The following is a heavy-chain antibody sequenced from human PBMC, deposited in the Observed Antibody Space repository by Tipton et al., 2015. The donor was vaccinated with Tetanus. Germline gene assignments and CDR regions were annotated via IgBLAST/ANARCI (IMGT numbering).Heavy chain of an antibody. CDR1: GGSISSGGYS. V-gene: IGHV4-30-2*01. Sequence: TLSLTCAVSGGSISSGGYSWSWIRQPPGKGLEWIGYIYHSGSTYYNPSLKSRVTISVDRSKNQFSLKLSSVTDADPAVYYCARVPGYCSSTSFCRGGWFDPWGQGTLVTVSS. CDR2: IYHSGST. D-gene: IGHD2-2*01. J-gene: IGHJ5*02. CDR3: ARVPGYCSSTSFCRGGWFDP.